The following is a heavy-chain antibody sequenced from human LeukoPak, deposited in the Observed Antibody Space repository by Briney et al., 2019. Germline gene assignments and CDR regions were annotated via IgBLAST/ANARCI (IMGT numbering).Heavy chain of an antibody. CDR1: GYTFTSYY. V-gene: IGHV1-46*01. J-gene: IGHJ4*02. CDR2: INPSGGST. Sequence: GASVKVSCKASGYTFTSYYMHWVRQAPGQGLEWMGIINPSGGSTSYAQKFQGRVTMTRDTSTSTVYMELSSLRSEDTAVYYCARGYVFLLAVAGYYFDYWGQGALVTVSS. D-gene: IGHD6-13*01. CDR3: ARGYVFLLAVAGYYFDY.